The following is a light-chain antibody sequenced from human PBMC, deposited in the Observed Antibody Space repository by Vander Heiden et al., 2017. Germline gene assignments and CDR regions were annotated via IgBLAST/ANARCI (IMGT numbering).Light chain of an antibody. CDR1: SSNIGAGYD. CDR2: GNS. CDR3: QSYDSSLSGWV. J-gene: IGLJ3*02. V-gene: IGLV1-40*01. Sequence: QSVLTQPPSVSGAPGPRVTISCTGSSSNIGAGYDVHWYQQLPGTAPKLLIYGNSNRPSGVPDRFSGSKSGTSASLAITGLQAEDEADYYCQSYDSSLSGWVFGGETKLTVL.